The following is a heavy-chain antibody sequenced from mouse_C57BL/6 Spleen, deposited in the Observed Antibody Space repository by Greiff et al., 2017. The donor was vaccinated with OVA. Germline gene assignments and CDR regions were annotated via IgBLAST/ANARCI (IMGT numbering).Heavy chain of an antibody. CDR3: ARAYYSNYEAWFAY. CDR2: ISDGGSYT. V-gene: IGHV5-4*01. J-gene: IGHJ3*01. D-gene: IGHD2-5*01. CDR1: GFTFSSYA. Sequence: EVQLQQSGGGLVKPGGSLKLSCAASGFTFSSYAMSWVRQTPEKRLEWVATISDGGSYTYYPDNVKGRFTISRDNAKNNLYLQMSHLKSEDTAMYYCARAYYSNYEAWFAYWGQGTLVTVSA.